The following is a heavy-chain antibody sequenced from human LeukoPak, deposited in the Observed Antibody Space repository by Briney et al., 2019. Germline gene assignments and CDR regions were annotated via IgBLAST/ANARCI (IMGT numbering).Heavy chain of an antibody. J-gene: IGHJ5*02. CDR3: ARGEQLADNWFNP. D-gene: IGHD6-13*01. CDR1: GYSISSGYY. CDR2: IYHSGST. Sequence: PSETLSLTCTVSGYSISSGYYWGWIRQPPGKGLEWIGSIYHSGSTYYNPSLKSRVTISVDTSKNQFSLKLSSVTAADTAVYYCARGEQLADNWFNPWGQGTLVTVSS. V-gene: IGHV4-38-2*02.